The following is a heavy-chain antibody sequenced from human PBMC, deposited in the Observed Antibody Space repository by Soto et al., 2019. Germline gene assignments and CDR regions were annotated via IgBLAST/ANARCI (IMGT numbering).Heavy chain of an antibody. CDR1: GYNFAGYW. D-gene: IGHD2-21*01. CDR2: IYPSDSDT. CDR3: ARRIRDCYKPYYYYGMSV. V-gene: IGHV5-51*01. J-gene: IGHJ6*02. Sequence: GEYLKISCKGSGYNFAGYWIAWVRQMPGKGLELMGIIYPSDSDTRYRPSFQGQVTISADKSISTAYLQWSSLKASDTAMYYCARRIRDCYKPYYYYGMSVWGQRTTVTVSS.